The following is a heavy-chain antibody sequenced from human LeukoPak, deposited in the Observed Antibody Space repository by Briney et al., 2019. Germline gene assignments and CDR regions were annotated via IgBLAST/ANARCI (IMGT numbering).Heavy chain of an antibody. J-gene: IGHJ3*02. CDR3: ARVRPKDGFDI. Sequence: GSLKFPCKGYGYSFTRYWGGWVRQMHGKGLEWVGINYPGDSDTRYSQPFQGQVSISADKPISIAYLQWLSLNAADTSVYFCARVRPKDGFDIWGQGTMVTVSS. CDR2: NYPGDSDT. CDR1: GYSFTRYW. V-gene: IGHV5-51*04.